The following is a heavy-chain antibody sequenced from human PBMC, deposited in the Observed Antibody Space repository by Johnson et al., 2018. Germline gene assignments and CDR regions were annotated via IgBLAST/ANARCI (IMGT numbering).Heavy chain of an antibody. V-gene: IGHV3-30*18. CDR3: VKDYYDNNGRALDF. Sequence: QVQLVQSGGGVVQPGRTLRLSCAASEFSFSNYGMHWVRQPPGKGLEWVAVISYDGTMEYYVDSVKGRFTISRDNSNSQLYLEMKGLRAEDTAVYYCVKDYYDNNGRALDFWGQGTMVTVSS. D-gene: IGHD3-22*01. J-gene: IGHJ3*01. CDR2: ISYDGTME. CDR1: EFSFSNYG.